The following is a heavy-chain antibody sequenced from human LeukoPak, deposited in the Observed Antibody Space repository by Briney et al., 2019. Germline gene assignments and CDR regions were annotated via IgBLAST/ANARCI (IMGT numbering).Heavy chain of an antibody. Sequence: GESLKISCKGSGYRFTDYWSGWVRQLPGKGLESMGIIYPGDYDTRYSTSFQGQVTISVDKSISTAYLQWSSLKASDTAMYYCARPQDFGLTGMYAFDIWGQGTMVTVSS. J-gene: IGHJ3*02. V-gene: IGHV5-51*01. CDR2: IYPGDYDT. CDR3: ARPQDFGLTGMYAFDI. D-gene: IGHD7-27*01. CDR1: GYRFTDYW.